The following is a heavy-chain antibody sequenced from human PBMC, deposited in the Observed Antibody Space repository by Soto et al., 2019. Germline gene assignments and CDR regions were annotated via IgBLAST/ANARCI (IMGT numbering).Heavy chain of an antibody. V-gene: IGHV4-59*06. D-gene: IGHD2-15*01. J-gene: IGHJ5*02. CDR2: IYYSGSD. CDR3: AGTCSGGSCYGHTWFDP. Sequence: SETLSLTCTVSGGSISSYYWSWIRQPPGKGLEWIGYIYYSGSDYYNPSLKSRVTISVDTSKNQFSLKLSSVTAADTAVYYCAGTCSGGSCYGHTWFDPWGQGTQVTVSS. CDR1: GGSISSYY.